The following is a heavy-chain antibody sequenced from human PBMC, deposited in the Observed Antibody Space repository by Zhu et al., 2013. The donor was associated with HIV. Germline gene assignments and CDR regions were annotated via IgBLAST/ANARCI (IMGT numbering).Heavy chain of an antibody. CDR1: GYTFTNYG. Sequence: QVQLVQSGTEVKKPGSSVKVSCKASGYTFTNYGITWVRQAPGQGLEWMGWISSYNGNTNYAQKLQGRVTMTTDASTSTAYMELRSLRSDDTAVYFCARPSIAAAGEDFFDNWGQGTLVTVSS. J-gene: IGHJ4*02. CDR3: ARPSIAAAGEDFFDN. D-gene: IGHD6-25*01. CDR2: ISSYNGNT. V-gene: IGHV1-18*01.